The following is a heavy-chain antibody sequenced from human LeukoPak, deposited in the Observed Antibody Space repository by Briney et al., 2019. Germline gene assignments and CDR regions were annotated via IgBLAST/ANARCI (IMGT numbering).Heavy chain of an antibody. V-gene: IGHV4-38-2*02. D-gene: IGHD4-23*01. CDR2: IYHSGNI. J-gene: IGHJ4*02. Sequence: SETLSLTCTVSGYSISSGYYWGRIRQPPGKGLEWIGSIYHSGNIFYNPSLKSRVTISVDTSKNQFSLKLRSVTAADTAVYYCARDLGGNRDYWGQGTLVTVSS. CDR1: GYSISSGYY. CDR3: ARDLGGNRDY.